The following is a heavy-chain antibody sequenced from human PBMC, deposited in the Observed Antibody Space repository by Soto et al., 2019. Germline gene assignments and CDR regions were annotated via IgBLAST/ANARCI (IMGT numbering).Heavy chain of an antibody. CDR1: GYSFTSFW. CDR2: IYPGDSDT. Sequence: GESLKISCKGSGYSFTSFWIGWVRQMPGKGLEWMGLIYPGDSDTRYSPSFQGQVTISADKSINTVYLQWSSLKASDTAMYYYASSGYYDFWSGYLGHWGQGTLVTVSS. D-gene: IGHD3-3*01. CDR3: ASSGYYDFWSGYLGH. V-gene: IGHV5-51*01. J-gene: IGHJ4*02.